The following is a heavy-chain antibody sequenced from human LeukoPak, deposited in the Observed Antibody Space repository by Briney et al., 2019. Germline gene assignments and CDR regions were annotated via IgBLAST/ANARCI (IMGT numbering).Heavy chain of an antibody. J-gene: IGHJ4*02. Sequence: KPSETLSLTCTVYGGSISSSQYYWVRIPQPPGKGLEWIGNIYYSGSTYSNPSLKSRVTISVDTSKDHFSLKLSSVAAADAAVCYCARRAGAYSHPYGYWGQGTLVTVSS. D-gene: IGHD4/OR15-4a*01. V-gene: IGHV4-39*07. CDR2: IYYSGST. CDR3: ARRAGAYSHPYGY. CDR1: GGSISSSQYY.